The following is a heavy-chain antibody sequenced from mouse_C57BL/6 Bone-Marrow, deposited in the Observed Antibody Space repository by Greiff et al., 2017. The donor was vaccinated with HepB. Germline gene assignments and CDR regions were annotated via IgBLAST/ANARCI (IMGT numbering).Heavy chain of an antibody. V-gene: IGHV5-6*01. Sequence: EVQRVESGGDLVKPGGSLKLSCAASGFTFSSYGMSWVRQTPDKRLEWVATISSGGSYTYYPDSVKGRFTISRDNAKNTLYLQMSSLKSEDTAMYYCARHLYCAWFAYWGQGTLVTVSA. D-gene: IGHD2-1*01. CDR2: ISSGGSYT. J-gene: IGHJ3*01. CDR1: GFTFSSYG. CDR3: ARHLYCAWFAY.